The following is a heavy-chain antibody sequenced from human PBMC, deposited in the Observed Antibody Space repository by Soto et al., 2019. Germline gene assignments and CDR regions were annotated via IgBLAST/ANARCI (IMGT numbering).Heavy chain of an antibody. D-gene: IGHD6-19*01. CDR3: ARTDKYNSQSSGWANRFDS. CDR1: GFIFSNYA. CDR2: FTSGGST. V-gene: IGHV3-23*01. Sequence: EVQLLESGGDLVQPGGSLRLSCAASGFIFSNYAMTWVRQAPGKGPEWVSTFTSGGSTYYRDTVKGRFTISRDNSKNTLYLQMNSLRAEDTAVYYCARTDKYNSQSSGWANRFDSWGQGTRVTVSS. J-gene: IGHJ4*02.